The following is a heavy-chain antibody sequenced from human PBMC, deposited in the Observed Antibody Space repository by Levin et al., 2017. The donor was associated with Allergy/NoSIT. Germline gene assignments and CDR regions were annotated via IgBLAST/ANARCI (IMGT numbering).Heavy chain of an antibody. J-gene: IGHJ3*01. CDR1: GFTFSTYS. CDR2: ISISTNTI. V-gene: IGHV3-48*01. D-gene: IGHD3-16*01. CDR3: ARDLLGVGGS. Sequence: PGGSLRLSCAASGFTFSTYSMNWVRQAPGKGLEWVSYISISTNTIYYADSVKGRFTISRDNAKNSLYLQMNSLRAEDTAVYYCARDLLGVGGSWGQGTMVTVSS.